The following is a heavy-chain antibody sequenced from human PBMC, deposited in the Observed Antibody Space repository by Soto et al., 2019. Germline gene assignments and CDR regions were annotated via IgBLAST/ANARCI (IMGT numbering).Heavy chain of an antibody. CDR3: ARGWGDSYYYLDY. D-gene: IGHD3-10*01. Sequence: GGSLRLSCAASGFPFSNFWMHWVRQAPGKGLVWVSRINSAGGTTTYADSVKGRFTISRDNAKSTLYLQMNSLTAEDTAVYYCARGWGDSYYYLDYWGQGILVTVSS. CDR1: GFPFSNFW. V-gene: IGHV3-74*01. J-gene: IGHJ4*02. CDR2: INSAGGTT.